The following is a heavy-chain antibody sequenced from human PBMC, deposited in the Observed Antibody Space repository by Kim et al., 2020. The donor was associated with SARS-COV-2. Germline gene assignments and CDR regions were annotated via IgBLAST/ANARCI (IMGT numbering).Heavy chain of an antibody. CDR1: GFTFSSYA. J-gene: IGHJ6*02. V-gene: IGHV3-23*01. CDR3: AKDPPELLWFGEFMEILDTTNYYGMDV. Sequence: GGSLRLSCAASGFTFSSYAMSWVRQAPGKGLEWVSAISGSGGSTYYADSVKGRFTISRDNSKNTLYLQMNSLRAEDTAVYYCAKDPPELLWFGEFMEILDTTNYYGMDVWGQGTTVTVSS. D-gene: IGHD3-10*01. CDR2: ISGSGGST.